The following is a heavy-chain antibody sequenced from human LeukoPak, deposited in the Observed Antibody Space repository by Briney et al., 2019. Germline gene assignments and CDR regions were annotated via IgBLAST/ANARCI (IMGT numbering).Heavy chain of an antibody. CDR3: ARGGLRYFDWLSAPRRYYYYGMDV. Sequence: PSETLSLTCAVYGGSFSGYYWSWIRQPPGKGLEWIGEINHSGSTNYNPSLKSRVTISVDTSKNQFSLKLSSVTAADTAVYYCARGGLRYFDWLSAPRRYYYYGMDVWGQGNPGHRLL. CDR2: INHSGST. J-gene: IGHJ6*02. D-gene: IGHD3-9*01. CDR1: GGSFSGYY. V-gene: IGHV4-34*01.